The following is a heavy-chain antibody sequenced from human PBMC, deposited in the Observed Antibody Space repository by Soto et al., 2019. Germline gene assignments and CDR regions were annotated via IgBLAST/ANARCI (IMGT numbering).Heavy chain of an antibody. Sequence: SETLSLTCTVSGGSISSGGYYWSWIRQHPGKGLEWIGYIYYSGSTYYNPSLKSRVTISVDTSKNQFSLKLSSVTAADTAVYYCARVRPVGDSSGYYYVKAPYYFDYWGQGTLVTVSS. CDR3: ARVRPVGDSSGYYYVKAPYYFDY. CDR1: GGSISSGGYY. D-gene: IGHD3-22*01. CDR2: IYYSGST. J-gene: IGHJ4*02. V-gene: IGHV4-31*03.